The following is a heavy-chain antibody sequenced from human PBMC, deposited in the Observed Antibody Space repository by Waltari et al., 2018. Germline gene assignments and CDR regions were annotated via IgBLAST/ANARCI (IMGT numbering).Heavy chain of an antibody. D-gene: IGHD2-21*01. CDR2: ISGDSGSI. CDR3: ARDRDWAFDI. Sequence: EVQLVGSGGGLVQPGGSLRLSCAASGFTYRSYRMNGFRQAPGKGLEWVSYISGDSGSIHYADSVKGRITVSRDNAKNSLYLQMSSLTAEDTAVFYCARDRDWAFDIWGQGTMVTVSS. J-gene: IGHJ3*02. CDR1: GFTYRSYR. V-gene: IGHV3-48*04.